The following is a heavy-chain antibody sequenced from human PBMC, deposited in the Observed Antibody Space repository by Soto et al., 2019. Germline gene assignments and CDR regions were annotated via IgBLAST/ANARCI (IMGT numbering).Heavy chain of an antibody. CDR2: VNHRGST. CDR3: VRGISVNVLVQRDAPDKYYFDS. V-gene: IGHV4-34*01. D-gene: IGHD6-13*01. CDR1: GGSFNDHY. Sequence: SETLSLTCAVYGGSFNDHYWTWIRQPPGKGLEWIGEVNHRGSTNYNPPLKSRVTISADTAKNQVSLKLTSVTAADTAVYYCVRGISVNVLVQRDAPDKYYFDSWGQGTLVTV. J-gene: IGHJ4*02.